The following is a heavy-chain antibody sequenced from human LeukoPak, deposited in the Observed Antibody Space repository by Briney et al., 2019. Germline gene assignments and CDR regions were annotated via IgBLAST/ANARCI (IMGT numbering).Heavy chain of an antibody. Sequence: SQTLSLTCAISGYSVSSNRAAWNWIRQSPSRGLEWLGRTYYRRSKWYNEYALSVKSRIIINPDTSKNQFSLQLNSVSPEDTAVYYCARDLDGGWYDFDYWGQGTLVTVSS. CDR3: ARDLDGGWYDFDY. J-gene: IGHJ4*02. D-gene: IGHD6-19*01. CDR2: TYYRRSKWYN. V-gene: IGHV6-1*01. CDR1: GYSVSSNRAA.